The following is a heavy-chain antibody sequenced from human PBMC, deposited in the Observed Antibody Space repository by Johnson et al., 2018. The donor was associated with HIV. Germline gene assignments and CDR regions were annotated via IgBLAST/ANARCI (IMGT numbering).Heavy chain of an antibody. CDR3: ARTRDIRGAFDI. CDR2: INWNGGST. Sequence: MQLVESGGGLVQPGGSLRLSCAASGFTFDDYGMSWVRQAPGKGLEWVSGINWNGGSTGYADSVTGRFTISRDNAKNSLYLQMNSLRAEDTALFYCARTRDIRGAFDIWGQGTMVTVSS. J-gene: IGHJ3*02. CDR1: GFTFDDYG. V-gene: IGHV3-20*04. D-gene: IGHD5-24*01.